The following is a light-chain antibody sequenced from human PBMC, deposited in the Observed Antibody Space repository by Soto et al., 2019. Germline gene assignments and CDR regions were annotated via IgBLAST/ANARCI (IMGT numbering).Light chain of an antibody. CDR3: QTYDTGVSGSI. Sequence: QSVLTQPPSVSGAPGQRVAISCAGTSSNIGAGYDVHWYQHLPGTAPKLLIFGNINRPSGVPDRFSGSKSGTSASLAITGLQAAEEGYYYCQTYDTGVSGSIFGGGTKLTVL. CDR1: SSNIGAGYD. V-gene: IGLV1-40*01. CDR2: GNI. J-gene: IGLJ2*01.